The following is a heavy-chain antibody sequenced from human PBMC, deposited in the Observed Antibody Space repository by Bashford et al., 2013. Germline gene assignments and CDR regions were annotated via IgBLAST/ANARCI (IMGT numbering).Heavy chain of an antibody. Sequence: GESLKISCKGSGYSFTSYWIGWVRQMPGKGLEWMGIIYPGDSDTRYSPSFQGQVTISADQSISTAYLQWSSLKASDTAIYYCARVTPPPNYYYGMDVWGPRDHGHRLL. CDR2: IYPGDSDT. CDR1: GYSFTSYW. J-gene: IGHJ6*01. CDR3: ARVTPPPNYYYGMDV. D-gene: IGHD2-21*02. V-gene: IGHV5-51*01.